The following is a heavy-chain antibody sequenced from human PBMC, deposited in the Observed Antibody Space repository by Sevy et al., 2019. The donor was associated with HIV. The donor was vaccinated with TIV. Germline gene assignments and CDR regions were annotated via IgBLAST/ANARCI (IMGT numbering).Heavy chain of an antibody. CDR3: ARDGNLWFGELLYFDY. J-gene: IGHJ4*02. CDR2: ISSSGSTI. D-gene: IGHD3-10*01. V-gene: IGHV3-48*03. Sequence: GGSLSLSCAASGFTFSSYEMNWVRQAPGKGLEWVSYISSSGSTIYYADSVKGRFTISRDNAKNSLYLQMNSRRAEDTAVYYCARDGNLWFGELLYFDYWGQGTLVTVSS. CDR1: GFTFSSYE.